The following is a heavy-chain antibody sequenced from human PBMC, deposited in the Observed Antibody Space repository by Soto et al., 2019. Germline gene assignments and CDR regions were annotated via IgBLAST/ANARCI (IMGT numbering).Heavy chain of an antibody. CDR3: AVYYDILTGYYPFDY. CDR2: IYYSGST. V-gene: IGHV4-39*01. D-gene: IGHD3-9*01. CDR1: GGSISSSSYY. Sequence: SETLSLTCTVSGGSISSSSYYWGWIRQPPGKGLEWIGSIYYSGSTYYNPSLKSRVTISVDTSKNQFSLKLSSVTAADTAVYYCAVYYDILTGYYPFDYWGQGTLVTVSS. J-gene: IGHJ4*02.